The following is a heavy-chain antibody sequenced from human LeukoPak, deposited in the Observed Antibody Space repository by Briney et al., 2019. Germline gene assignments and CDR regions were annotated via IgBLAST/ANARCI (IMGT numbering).Heavy chain of an antibody. CDR1: GGSISSSSYY. CDR3: ARGRYCSSTSCYTHWFDP. D-gene: IGHD2-2*02. V-gene: IGHV4-39*07. CDR2: IYYSGST. J-gene: IGHJ5*02. Sequence: PSETLSLTCTVSGGSISSSSYYWGWIRQPPGKGLEWIGSIYYSGSTYYNPSLKSRVTISVDTSKNQFSLKLSSVTAADTAVYYCARGRYCSSTSCYTHWFDPWGQGTLATVSS.